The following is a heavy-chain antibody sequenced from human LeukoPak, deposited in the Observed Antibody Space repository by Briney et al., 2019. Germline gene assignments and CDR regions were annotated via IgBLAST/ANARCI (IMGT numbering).Heavy chain of an antibody. J-gene: IGHJ4*02. CDR1: GYTLTELS. CDR3: ATDLGFVVRGVIISGG. V-gene: IGHV1-24*01. Sequence: GASVKVSCKVSGYTLTELSMHWVRQAPGKGLEWMGGFDPEDGETIYAQKFQGRVTMTEDTSTDTAYMELSSLRSEDTAVYYCATDLGFVVRGVIISGGWGQGTLVTVSS. D-gene: IGHD3-10*01. CDR2: FDPEDGET.